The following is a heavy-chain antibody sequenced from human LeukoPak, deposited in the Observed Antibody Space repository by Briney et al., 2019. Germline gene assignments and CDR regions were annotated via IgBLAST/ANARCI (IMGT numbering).Heavy chain of an antibody. CDR3: ASWGPAPLPGDY. CDR2: IYYSGST. J-gene: IGHJ4*02. CDR1: GGSISSSSYY. D-gene: IGHD7-27*01. Sequence: PSETLSLTCTVSGGSISSSSYYWGWIRQPPGKGLEWIGSIYYSGSTYYNPSLKSRVTISVDTSKNQFSLKLSSVTAADTAVYYCASWGPAPLPGDYWGQGTLVTVSS. V-gene: IGHV4-39*07.